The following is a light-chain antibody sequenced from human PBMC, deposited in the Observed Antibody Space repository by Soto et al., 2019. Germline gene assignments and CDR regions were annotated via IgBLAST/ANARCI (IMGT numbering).Light chain of an antibody. V-gene: IGLV2-14*01. Sequence: QSVLTQPASVSGSPGQSITISCTGTSSDVGGYNYVSWYQQHPGKAPKLMIYDVSNRPSGVSNRFSGSKSGNTASRTISGLPAEAEADYYCSSYTSSSTLDVFGTGTKLTVL. CDR3: SSYTSSSTLDV. CDR2: DVS. CDR1: SSDVGGYNY. J-gene: IGLJ1*01.